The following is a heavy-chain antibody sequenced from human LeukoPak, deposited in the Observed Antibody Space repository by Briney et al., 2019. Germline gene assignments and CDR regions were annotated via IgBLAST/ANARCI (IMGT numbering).Heavy chain of an antibody. J-gene: IGHJ4*02. V-gene: IGHV1-46*01. CDR1: GYTFTSYY. Sequence: ASVKVSCKASGYTFTSYYMHWVRQAPGQGLEWMGVINPSGGSTSYAQKFQGRVTMTRDMSTSTVYMELSSLRSEDTAVYYCALSSGYFRFFDYWGQGTLVTVSS. D-gene: IGHD3-22*01. CDR3: ALSSGYFRFFDY. CDR2: INPSGGST.